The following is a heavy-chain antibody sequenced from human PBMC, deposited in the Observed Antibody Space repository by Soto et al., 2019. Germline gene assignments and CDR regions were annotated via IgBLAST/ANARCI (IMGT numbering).Heavy chain of an antibody. V-gene: IGHV1-69*06. CDR1: GVTFSSYA. Sequence: SVKVSCKASGVTFSSYAISWVRQAPGQGLEWMGGIIPIFGTANYAQKFQGRVTITADKSTSTAYMELSSLRSEDTAVYYCARGIITTGYSSSWSNWFDPWGQGTLVTVSS. J-gene: IGHJ5*02. CDR2: IIPIFGTA. D-gene: IGHD6-13*01. CDR3: ARGIITTGYSSSWSNWFDP.